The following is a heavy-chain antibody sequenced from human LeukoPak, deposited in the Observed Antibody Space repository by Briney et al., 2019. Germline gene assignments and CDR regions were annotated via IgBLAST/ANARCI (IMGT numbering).Heavy chain of an antibody. J-gene: IGHJ2*01. D-gene: IGHD1-26*01. V-gene: IGHV3-21*01. Sequence: GGSLRLSCAASGFTFSSYSVNWVRQAPGKGLEWVSSISSSSSYIYYADLVKGRFTISRDNAKNSLYLQMNSLRAEDTAVYYCARGASYYDQRSPNWYFDLWGRGTLVTVSS. CDR2: ISSSSSYI. CDR1: GFTFSSYS. CDR3: ARGASYYDQRSPNWYFDL.